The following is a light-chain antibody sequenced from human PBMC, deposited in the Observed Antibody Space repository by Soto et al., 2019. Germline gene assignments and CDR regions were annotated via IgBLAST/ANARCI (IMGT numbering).Light chain of an antibody. CDR1: RDVGSD. J-gene: IGKJ1*01. CDR2: AAS. CDR3: QHGNQTPWT. Sequence: QRTQSKYCQCAVLGESVDLTGRASRDVGSDVSWYQQKPGQAPKLLIYAASNLYTGVPSRFSGRRSSTEFILPSSRQPPEDAASYYRQHGNQTPWTFGQGTKVDIK. V-gene: IGKV1-6*01.